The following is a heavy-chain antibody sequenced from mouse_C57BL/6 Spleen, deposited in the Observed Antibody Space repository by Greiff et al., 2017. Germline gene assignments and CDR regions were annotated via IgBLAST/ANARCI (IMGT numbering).Heavy chain of an antibody. CDR2: ISYDGSN. V-gene: IGHV3-6*01. J-gene: IGHJ2*01. CDR3: ARGRGYDGYYFDY. Sequence: EVKLVESGPGLVKPSQSLSLTCSVTGYSITSGYYWNWIRQFPGNKLEWMGYISYDGSNNYNPSLKNRISITRDTSKNQFFLKLNSVTTEDTATYYCARGRGYDGYYFDYWGQGTTLTVSS. CDR1: GYSITSGYY. D-gene: IGHD2-2*01.